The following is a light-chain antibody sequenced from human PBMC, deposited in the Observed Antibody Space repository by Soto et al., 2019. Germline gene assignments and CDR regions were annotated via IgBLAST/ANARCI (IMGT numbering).Light chain of an antibody. Sequence: QSALTQPRSVSGSPGQSVTISCTGTSSDIGSYNYVFWYLQYPGKSPKLLIYDVFKRPSGVPDRFSASKSGNTASLTISGLQTEDEADYYCCSYAGTYTVVFGGGTKLTVL. J-gene: IGLJ3*02. CDR1: SSDIGSYNY. CDR2: DVF. CDR3: CSYAGTYTVV. V-gene: IGLV2-11*01.